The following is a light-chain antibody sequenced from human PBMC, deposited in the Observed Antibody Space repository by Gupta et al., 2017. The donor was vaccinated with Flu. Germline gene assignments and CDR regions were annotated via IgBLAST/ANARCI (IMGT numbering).Light chain of an antibody. J-gene: IGKJ1*01. CDR2: YTS. V-gene: IGKV6-21*01. Sequence: EIVLTHSPDFQSVTPKEKVTITCRASQNIGGSLHWYRQKPDQSPELLIRYTSQSVSGVPSRFSGSGSGTDFTLTIKGLEAEDAATYCCQQSSLLPGTFGQGTKVEIK. CDR1: QNIGGS. CDR3: QQSSLLPGT.